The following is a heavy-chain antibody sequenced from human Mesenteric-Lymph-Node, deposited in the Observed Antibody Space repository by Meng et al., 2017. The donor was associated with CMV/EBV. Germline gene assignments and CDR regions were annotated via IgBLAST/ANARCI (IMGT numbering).Heavy chain of an antibody. D-gene: IGHD1-26*01. Sequence: ASVKVSCKASGYTFTGYYIHWVRQAPGQGLEWMGWINPNSGDTNYAQKFQGRVTMTRDTSITTAYMDLSRLRYDDTAVYHCARSREGLDVWGQGTTVTVSS. J-gene: IGHJ6*02. CDR3: ARSREGLDV. V-gene: IGHV1-2*02. CDR2: INPNSGDT. CDR1: GYTFTGYY.